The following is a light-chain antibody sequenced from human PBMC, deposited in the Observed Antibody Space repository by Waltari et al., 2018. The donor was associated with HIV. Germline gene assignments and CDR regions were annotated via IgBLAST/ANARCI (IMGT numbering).Light chain of an antibody. V-gene: IGKV2-28*01. J-gene: IGKJ4*01. CDR1: QSLLHSNGYNY. Sequence: DLVMNQSPLSLPVTPGEPASISCRSSQSLLHSNGYNYWDWYLQKPGQSPQLLIYLGSNRASGVPDRFSGSGSGTEFTLEISRVEADDVGVYYCMQALQTPRTFGGGTKVEIK. CDR3: MQALQTPRT. CDR2: LGS.